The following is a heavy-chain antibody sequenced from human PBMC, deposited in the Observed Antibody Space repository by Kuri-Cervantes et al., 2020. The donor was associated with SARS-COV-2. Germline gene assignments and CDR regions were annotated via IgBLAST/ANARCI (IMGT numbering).Heavy chain of an antibody. D-gene: IGHD1-26*01. Sequence: GGSQRLSCAASGFTFGASDMNWVRQSPGKGLEWVSYISSGRRSIYYTDSVKGRFTISRDNAKNSLYLQMNSLGGEDTAVYYCARDGTAGGSYNWFDPWGQGTLVTVSS. J-gene: IGHJ5*02. CDR3: ARDGTAGGSYNWFDP. CDR2: ISSGRRSI. CDR1: GFTFGASD. V-gene: IGHV3-48*04.